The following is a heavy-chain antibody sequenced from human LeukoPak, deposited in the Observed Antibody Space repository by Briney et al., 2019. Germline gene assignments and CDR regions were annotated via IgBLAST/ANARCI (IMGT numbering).Heavy chain of an antibody. D-gene: IGHD2-15*01. Sequence: SETLSLTCTVSGGSISSSSYYWGWIRHPPGKGLEWIGSIYQSGTTYYNPSLKSRVTISVDTSRNQVSLMLSSLTAADTAVYYCARHGGMVVYYYYYMDVWGKGTTVTVS. CDR2: IYQSGTT. CDR1: GGSISSSSYY. V-gene: IGHV4-39*01. J-gene: IGHJ6*03. CDR3: ARHGGMVVYYYYYMDV.